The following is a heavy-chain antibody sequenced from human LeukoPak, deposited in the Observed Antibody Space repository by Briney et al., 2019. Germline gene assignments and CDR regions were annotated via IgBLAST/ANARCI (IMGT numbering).Heavy chain of an antibody. V-gene: IGHV1-69*05. Sequence: ASVKVSCKASGGTFSSYAISWVRQAPGQGLEWMGGIIPIFGTANYAQKFQGRVTITTDESTSTAYMELSSLRSEDTAVYYCARDPRRNLEWLLYPLDAFDIWGQGTMVTVSS. CDR1: GGTFSSYA. D-gene: IGHD3-3*01. CDR3: ARDPRRNLEWLLYPLDAFDI. J-gene: IGHJ3*02. CDR2: IIPIFGTA.